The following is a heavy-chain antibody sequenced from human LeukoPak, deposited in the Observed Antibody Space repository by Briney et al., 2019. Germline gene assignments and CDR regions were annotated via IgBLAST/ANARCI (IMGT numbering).Heavy chain of an antibody. Sequence: PGRSLRLSCAASGFTFTNCAISSVRQTPGKGLGWVSAISGSGGGTYYADCVKSRFTISRDNSKTLLFLQMNSPRAADTAVYYCAKGRDSNSCYDNWGQGTLVTVSS. V-gene: IGHV3-23*01. CDR1: GFTFTNCA. CDR2: ISGSGGGT. D-gene: IGHD2-2*01. J-gene: IGHJ4*02. CDR3: AKGRDSNSCYDN.